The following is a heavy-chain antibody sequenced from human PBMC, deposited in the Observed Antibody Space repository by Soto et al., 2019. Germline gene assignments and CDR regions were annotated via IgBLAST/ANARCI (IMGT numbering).Heavy chain of an antibody. J-gene: IGHJ6*03. D-gene: IGHD2-15*01. V-gene: IGHV1-18*01. CDR3: ARELRRDGGYYYYYYMDV. Sequence: ASVKVSCKASGYTFTSYGISWVRQAPGQGLEWMGWIIAYNGNTNYAQKLQGRVTMTTDTSTSTAYMELRSLRSDDTAVYYCARELRRDGGYYYYYYMDVWGKGTTVTVSS. CDR1: GYTFTSYG. CDR2: IIAYNGNT.